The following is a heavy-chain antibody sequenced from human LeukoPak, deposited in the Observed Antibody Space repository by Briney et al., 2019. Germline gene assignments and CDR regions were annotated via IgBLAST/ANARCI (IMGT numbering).Heavy chain of an antibody. D-gene: IGHD6-13*01. CDR3: ARNGIAVTGIDS. CDR1: GSSFTSYW. Sequence: GESLKISCRGSGSSFTSYWIGWVRQMPGKGLEWMGIIYPGDSNTRYSPSFQGQVTISADKSITTAFLQWSSLKASDTAMYYCARNGIAVTGIDSWGQGTLVTVSS. V-gene: IGHV5-51*01. CDR2: IYPGDSNT. J-gene: IGHJ4*02.